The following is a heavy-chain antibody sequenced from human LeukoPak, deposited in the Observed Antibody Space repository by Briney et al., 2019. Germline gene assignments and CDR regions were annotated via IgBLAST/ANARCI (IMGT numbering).Heavy chain of an antibody. D-gene: IGHD3-10*01. CDR2: IRSKAYGGTT. J-gene: IGHJ6*02. CDR3: TRVPLNITMVRGVIIIYYYGMDV. V-gene: IGHV3-49*04. Sequence: PGGSLRLSCTASGFTFGDYAMSWVRQAPGKGLEGVGFIRSKAYGGTTEYAASVKGRFTISRDDSKSIAYLQMNSLKTEDTAVYYCTRVPLNITMVRGVIIIYYYGMDVWGQGTTVTVSS. CDR1: GFTFGDYA.